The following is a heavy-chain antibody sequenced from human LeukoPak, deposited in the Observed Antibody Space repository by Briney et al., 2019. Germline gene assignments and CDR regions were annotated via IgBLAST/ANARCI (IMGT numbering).Heavy chain of an antibody. Sequence: GGSLRLSCAASGFTFSSYAMSWVRQAPGKGLEWVSAISGSGGSTYYADSVKGRFTISRDNSKNTLYLQMNSLRAEDTAVYYCARAGTVAGEIFDYWGQGTLVTVSS. CDR1: GFTFSSYA. J-gene: IGHJ4*02. D-gene: IGHD6-19*01. CDR3: ARAGTVAGEIFDY. V-gene: IGHV3-23*01. CDR2: ISGSGGST.